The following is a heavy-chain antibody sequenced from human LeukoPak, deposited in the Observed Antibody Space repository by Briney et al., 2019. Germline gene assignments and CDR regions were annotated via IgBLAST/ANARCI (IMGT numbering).Heavy chain of an antibody. J-gene: IGHJ6*03. CDR1: GGTFSSYA. V-gene: IGHV1-69*01. CDR3: ARLPYYYGSGSPWANYYYYMDV. CDR2: IIPIFGTA. D-gene: IGHD3-10*01. Sequence: SVKVSCKASGGTFSSYAISWVRQAPGQGLEWMGGIIPIFGTANYAQKFQGRVTITADESTSTAYMELSNLRSEDTAVYYRARLPYYYGSGSPWANYYYYMDVWGKGTTVTVSS.